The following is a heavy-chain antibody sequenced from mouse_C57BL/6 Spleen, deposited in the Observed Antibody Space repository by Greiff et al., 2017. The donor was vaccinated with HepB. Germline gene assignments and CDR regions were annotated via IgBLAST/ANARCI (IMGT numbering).Heavy chain of an antibody. D-gene: IGHD1-1*01. V-gene: IGHV1-85*01. J-gene: IGHJ4*01. Sequence: QVQLQQSGPELVKPGASVKLSCKASGYTFTSYDINWVKQRPGQGLEWIGWIYPRDGSTKYNEKFKGKATLTVDTSSSTAYKELHSLTSEDSAVYFCARSDYYGSSYFCMDYWGQGTSVTVSS. CDR2: IYPRDGST. CDR1: GYTFTSYD. CDR3: ARSDYYGSSYFCMDY.